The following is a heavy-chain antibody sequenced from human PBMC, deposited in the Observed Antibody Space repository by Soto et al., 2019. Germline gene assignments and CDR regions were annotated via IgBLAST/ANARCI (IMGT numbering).Heavy chain of an antibody. Sequence: EVQLVESGGALVQPGTSLRLSCVASGFIFDDEGMHWVRQAPGKGLEWVSGINWDSASRGYADSVKGRFTISRDNAKQTLYLQMNGLRPEDTALYFCAKDGVGYSSRRAEYFQRWGQGTLVTVSS. CDR3: AKDGVGYSSRRAEYFQR. V-gene: IGHV3-9*01. CDR2: INWDSASR. D-gene: IGHD5-18*01. CDR1: GFIFDDEG. J-gene: IGHJ1*01.